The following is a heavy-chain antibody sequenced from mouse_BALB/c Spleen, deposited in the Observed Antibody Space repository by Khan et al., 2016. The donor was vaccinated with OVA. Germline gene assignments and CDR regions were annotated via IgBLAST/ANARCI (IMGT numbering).Heavy chain of an antibody. V-gene: IGHV1-85*01. D-gene: IGHD2-14*01. CDR2: MFPGDGST. CDR1: GYTFTSYD. J-gene: IGHJ3*01. Sequence: QVQLKESGAELVKPGASVKLSCKASGYTFTSYDINWVRQRPERGLEWIGWMFPGDGSTKYNENFKGKATLTTDKSSSTAYMQLSRLTSEDSGAYYCARGGYGGFAYWGQGTLVTVSA. CDR3: ARGGYGGFAY.